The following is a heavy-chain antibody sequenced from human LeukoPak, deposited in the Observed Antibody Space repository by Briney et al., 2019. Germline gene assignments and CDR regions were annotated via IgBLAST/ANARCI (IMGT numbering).Heavy chain of an antibody. D-gene: IGHD1-26*01. CDR3: AKENPVGGTNYFDY. Sequence: PGRSLRLSCAASGFIFSTYAMSWVRQAPGKGLEWVSAITGSGDSTYYADSVKGRFTISRDNSKNTLSLQMNSLRAEGTAVYYCAKENPVGGTNYFDYWGQGTLVTVPS. CDR2: ITGSGDST. J-gene: IGHJ4*02. CDR1: GFIFSTYA. V-gene: IGHV3-23*01.